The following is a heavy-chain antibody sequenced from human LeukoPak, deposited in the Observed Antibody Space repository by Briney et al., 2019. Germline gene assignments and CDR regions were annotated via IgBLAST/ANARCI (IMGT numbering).Heavy chain of an antibody. V-gene: IGHV4-59*01. CDR2: IYYSGST. CDR3: ARVRAGAYYDFWSGPTGFDP. J-gene: IGHJ5*02. CDR1: GGSISSYY. Sequence: PSEDLSLTCTVSGGSISSYYWSWIRQPPGKGLEWIGYIYYSGSTNYNPSLKSRVTISVDTSKNQFSLKLSSVTAADTAVYYCARVRAGAYYDFWSGPTGFDPWGQGTLVTVSS. D-gene: IGHD3-3*01.